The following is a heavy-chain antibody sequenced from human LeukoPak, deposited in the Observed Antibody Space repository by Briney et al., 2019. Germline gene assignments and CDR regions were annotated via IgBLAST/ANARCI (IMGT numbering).Heavy chain of an antibody. J-gene: IGHJ4*02. V-gene: IGHV3-23*01. CDR2: ISGSGGST. D-gene: IGHD4-17*01. CDR1: GFTFSSYS. Sequence: PGGSLRLSCAASGFTFSSYSMNWVRQAPGKGLEWVSAISGSGGSTYYADSVKGRFTISRDNSKNTLYLQMNSLRAEDTAVYYCAKARQVGDYVRYVFDYWGQGALVTVSS. CDR3: AKARQVGDYVRYVFDY.